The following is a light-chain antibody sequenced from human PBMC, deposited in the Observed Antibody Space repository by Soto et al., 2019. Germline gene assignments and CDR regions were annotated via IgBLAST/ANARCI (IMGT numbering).Light chain of an antibody. V-gene: IGKV3-11*01. CDR1: QSIAGN. CDR2: DAS. J-gene: IGKJ4*01. Sequence: EIVMTHSPSTLSLSPVESATRSCRASQSIAGNLAWYQQKPGQAPRLLIYDASNRATGIPARFSGSGSGTDFTLTISSLEPEDFAVYYCQQRSNWPLTFGGGTKVDIK. CDR3: QQRSNWPLT.